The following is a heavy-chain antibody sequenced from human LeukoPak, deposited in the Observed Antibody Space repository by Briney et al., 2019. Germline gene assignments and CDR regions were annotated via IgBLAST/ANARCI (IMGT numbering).Heavy chain of an antibody. CDR3: ATDLISFTMVRGVG. D-gene: IGHD3-10*01. Sequence: ASVKVSCSVSRYTLTELSMHWVPQAAGNGLEGRGGFDPEDSETIYAQKFQGRVTMTEDTSTDTAYMELSSLRSEDTAVYYCATDLISFTMVRGVGWGQGTLVTVSS. V-gene: IGHV1-24*01. CDR2: FDPEDSET. J-gene: IGHJ4*02. CDR1: RYTLTELS.